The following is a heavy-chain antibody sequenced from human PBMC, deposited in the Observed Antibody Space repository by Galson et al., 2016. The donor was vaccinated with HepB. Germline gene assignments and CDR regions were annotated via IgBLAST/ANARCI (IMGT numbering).Heavy chain of an antibody. V-gene: IGHV4-39*01. CDR3: ARLRYSTGPIDY. D-gene: IGHD6-19*01. J-gene: IGHJ4*02. CDR2: IYYSGTT. CDR1: GGSISSSAYY. Sequence: SETLSLTCTVSGGSISSSAYYWGWIRQPPGKGLEWIGSIYYSGTTYYNLSLKSRVTISVDTSKNQFSLKLSSVTAADTAVYYCARLRYSTGPIDYWGQGTRVNVSS.